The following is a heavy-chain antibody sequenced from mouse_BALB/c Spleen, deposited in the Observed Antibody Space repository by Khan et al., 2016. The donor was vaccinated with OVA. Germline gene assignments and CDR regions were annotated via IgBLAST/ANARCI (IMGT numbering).Heavy chain of an antibody. CDR1: GYTFTNYG. Sequence: QIQLVQSGPELKKPGETVKISCKASGYTFTNYGMNWVKQAPGKGLKWMGWINTYTGEPTYADDFKGRFAFSFETSASTAYLQINNLKNEDKATYLCTRNSIYRYFDVWGAGTTVTVSS. CDR3: TRNSIYRYFDV. D-gene: IGHD2-10*02. CDR2: INTYTGEP. V-gene: IGHV9-1*02. J-gene: IGHJ1*01.